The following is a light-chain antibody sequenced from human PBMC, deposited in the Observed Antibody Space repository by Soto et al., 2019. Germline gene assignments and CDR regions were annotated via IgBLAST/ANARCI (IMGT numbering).Light chain of an antibody. CDR3: SSYTSGSTLPWV. V-gene: IGLV2-8*01. CDR2: EVS. CDR1: SSDVGDYDY. J-gene: IGLJ1*01. Sequence: QSALTQPPSASGSPGQSVTISCTGTSSDVGDYDYVSWYQQHPGKAPKLMIYEVSKRPSGVPDRFSGSKSGNTASLTVSGLQTEDEADYYCSSYTSGSTLPWVFGTGTKLTVL.